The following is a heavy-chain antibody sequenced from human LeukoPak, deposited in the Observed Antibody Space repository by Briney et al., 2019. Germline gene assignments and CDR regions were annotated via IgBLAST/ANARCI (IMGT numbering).Heavy chain of an antibody. J-gene: IGHJ4*02. CDR2: ISGSGGST. CDR3: AKGTYSSSPRDY. Sequence: GGSLRLSCAASGFTFSSCAMSWVRQAPGKGLEWVSAISGSGGSTYYAGSVKGRFTISRDNSKNTLFPQMNSLRAEDTAVYYCAKGTYSSSPRDYWGQGTLVTVSS. CDR1: GFTFSSCA. V-gene: IGHV3-23*01. D-gene: IGHD6-6*01.